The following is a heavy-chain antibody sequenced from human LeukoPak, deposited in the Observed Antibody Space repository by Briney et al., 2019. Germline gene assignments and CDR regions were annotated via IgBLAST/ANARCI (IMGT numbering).Heavy chain of an antibody. J-gene: IGHJ4*02. Sequence: ASVKVSCKASGYTFTSYGISWVRQAPGQGLEWMGWISAYNGNTNYAQKLQGRVTMTTDTSTSTAYMELRSLRSDDTAVYYCATRGYYDSSGFAFDYWGQGTLVTVSS. CDR3: ATRGYYDSSGFAFDY. CDR1: GYTFTSYG. CDR2: ISAYNGNT. D-gene: IGHD3-22*01. V-gene: IGHV1-18*01.